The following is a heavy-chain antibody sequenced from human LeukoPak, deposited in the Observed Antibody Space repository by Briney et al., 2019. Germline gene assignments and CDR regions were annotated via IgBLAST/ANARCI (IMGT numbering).Heavy chain of an antibody. J-gene: IGHJ6*02. CDR2: IYSGGST. D-gene: IGHD6-13*01. V-gene: IGHV3-66*01. CDR1: GFTVSDNY. Sequence: GGSLRLSCAASGFTVSDNYMSWVRQAPGKGLEWVSVIYSGGSTYYADSVKGRLTISRDNSKNTLFLQMNSLRAEDTAVYYCARELTLDGMDVWGQGTTVTVSS. CDR3: ARELTLDGMDV.